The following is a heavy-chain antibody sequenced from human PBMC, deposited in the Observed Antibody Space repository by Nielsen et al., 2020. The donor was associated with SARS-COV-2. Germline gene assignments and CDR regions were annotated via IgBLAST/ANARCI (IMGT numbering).Heavy chain of an antibody. Sequence: GESLKISCAASGFIFSSSAMTWVRQAPGKALEWVSSISSSGGSPSGGSTLYADSVKGRFTISRDNAKNSLYLQMDSLRVEDTAVYYCARTLSGNFYFGMDVWGRGTTVTVSS. CDR1: GFIFSSSA. J-gene: IGHJ6*02. CDR2: ISSSGGSPSGGST. CDR3: ARTLSGNFYFGMDV. D-gene: IGHD5-12*01. V-gene: IGHV3-48*03.